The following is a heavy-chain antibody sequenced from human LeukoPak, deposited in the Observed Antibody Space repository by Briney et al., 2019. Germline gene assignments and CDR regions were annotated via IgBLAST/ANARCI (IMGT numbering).Heavy chain of an antibody. D-gene: IGHD1-26*01. V-gene: IGHV1-2*06. CDR2: TNPDSGDT. CDR3: ARDLSSTPHWEFDY. J-gene: IGHJ4*02. Sequence: ASVKVSCKASGYTIIGYYIHWVRQAPGQGVEWMGRTNPDSGDTNYAQSFQGRVTMTSDTSINTAYMELSRLTSNDTAVYYCARDLSSTPHWEFDYWGQGTLVTVSS. CDR1: GYTIIGYY.